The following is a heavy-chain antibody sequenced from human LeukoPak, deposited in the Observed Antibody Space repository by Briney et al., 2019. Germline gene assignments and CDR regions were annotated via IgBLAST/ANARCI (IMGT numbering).Heavy chain of an antibody. Sequence: GGSLRLSCGDSGFTFSSYVMSWVRQAPGKGLEWVANIKQDGSEKYYVDSVKGRFTISRDNAKNSLYLQMNSLRAEDTAVYYCARDGSGWGYFDYWGQGTLVTVSS. CDR3: ARDGSGWGYFDY. CDR2: IKQDGSEK. CDR1: GFTFSSYV. V-gene: IGHV3-7*01. D-gene: IGHD6-19*01. J-gene: IGHJ4*02.